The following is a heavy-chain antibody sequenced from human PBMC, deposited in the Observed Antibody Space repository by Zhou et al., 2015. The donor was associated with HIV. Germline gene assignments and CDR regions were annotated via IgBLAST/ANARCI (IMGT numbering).Heavy chain of an antibody. CDR1: GFIFSSYN. CDR2: IRGKAYGATR. D-gene: IGHD3-10*01. J-gene: IGHJ3*02. V-gene: IGHV3-49*04. CDR3: TRDPWVRRDAMDI. Sequence: EVKLVESGGGLVQPGGSLRLSCVGSGFIFSSYNMNWVRQAPGKGLEWVGFIRGKAYGATREHAASVQGRFSISRDDSKSTAYLQMNRLKVDDSGVYICTRDPWVRRDAMDIWGQGTVVTVSS.